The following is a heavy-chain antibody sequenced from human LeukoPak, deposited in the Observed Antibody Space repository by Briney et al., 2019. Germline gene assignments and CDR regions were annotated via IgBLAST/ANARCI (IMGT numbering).Heavy chain of an antibody. CDR3: AKGSHYSGLDY. D-gene: IGHD4-11*01. CDR1: GFTFSSYE. CDR2: ISSSGSTI. Sequence: PGGSLRLSCAASGFTFSSYEMNWVRQAPGKGLEWVSYISSSGSTIYYADSVKGRFTISRDNAKNSLYLQMNSLRAEDTAVYYCAKGSHYSGLDYWGQGTLVTVSS. J-gene: IGHJ4*02. V-gene: IGHV3-48*03.